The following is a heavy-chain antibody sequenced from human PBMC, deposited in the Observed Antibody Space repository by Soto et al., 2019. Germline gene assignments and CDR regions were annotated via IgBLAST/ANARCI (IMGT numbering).Heavy chain of an antibody. CDR1: GFIFKNFA. V-gene: IGHV3-23*01. CDR3: AKRASPANIDDWCER. D-gene: IGHD2-15*01. J-gene: IGHJ5*02. CDR2: IRVTGLRT. Sequence: WGSRRLSCVGSGFIFKNFAINWVRQAPGKGLEWVSVIRVTGLRTYYAGSVKGRFTISRDNSKNTVYLQMDNLTVEDTGIYYCAKRASPANIDDWCERWGTGNKVNVSA.